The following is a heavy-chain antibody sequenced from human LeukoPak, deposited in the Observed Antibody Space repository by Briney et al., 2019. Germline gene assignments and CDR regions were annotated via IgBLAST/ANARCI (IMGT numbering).Heavy chain of an antibody. CDR3: ARGCFGELLFDH. Sequence: HAGGSLRLSCAASGFTFSSYAMSWVRQAPGKGLEWVSAISGSGGSTYYADSVKGRFTISRDNAKNSLYLQMNSLRAEDTALYYCARGCFGELLFDHWGQGTLVTVLS. J-gene: IGHJ4*02. V-gene: IGHV3-23*01. D-gene: IGHD3-10*01. CDR2: ISGSGGST. CDR1: GFTFSSYA.